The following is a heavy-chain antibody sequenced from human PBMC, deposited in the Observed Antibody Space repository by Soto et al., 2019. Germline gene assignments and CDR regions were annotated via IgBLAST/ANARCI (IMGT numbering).Heavy chain of an antibody. Sequence: PPQPLTLPCAVFGFTLTSSGVGVGWICKPPGRSLEGLAATTWHEDRRRSPSLESRLIITKDTSKIQVVPIMTNMNPVDTATYYCTYRRALYDFHGLDVWGHGTTVTVSS. CDR3: TYRRALYDFHGLDV. CDR1: GFTLTSSGVG. CDR2: TTWHEDR. D-gene: IGHD3-16*01. J-gene: IGHJ6*02. V-gene: IGHV2-5*01.